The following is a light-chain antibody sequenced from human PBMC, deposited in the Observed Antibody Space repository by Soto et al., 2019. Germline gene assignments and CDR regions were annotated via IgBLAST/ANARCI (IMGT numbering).Light chain of an antibody. V-gene: IGKV3-20*01. CDR1: QSVSSSY. CDR3: QQYGSTPTWT. Sequence: EIVLTQSPGTLSLSPGERATLSCRATQSVSSSYLAWYQQKPGQAPRLLIYGASSRATGIPDRFSGSGSGTAFTLPISRMEPEDFSVYYYQQYGSTPTWTFGQGTKVEIK. J-gene: IGKJ1*01. CDR2: GAS.